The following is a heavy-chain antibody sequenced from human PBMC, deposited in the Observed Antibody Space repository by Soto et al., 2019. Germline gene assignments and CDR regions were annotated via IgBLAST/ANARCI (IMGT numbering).Heavy chain of an antibody. J-gene: IGHJ6*02. V-gene: IGHV3-30-3*01. CDR2: ISYDGSNK. CDR3: ARDSPPSYYYYGMDV. CDR1: GFTFSSYA. Sequence: GGSLRLSCAASGFTFSSYAMHWVRQAPGKGLEWVAVISYDGSNKYYADSVKGRFTISRDNSKNTLYLQMNSLRAEDTAVYYCARDSPPSYYYYGMDVWGQGTTVTVSS.